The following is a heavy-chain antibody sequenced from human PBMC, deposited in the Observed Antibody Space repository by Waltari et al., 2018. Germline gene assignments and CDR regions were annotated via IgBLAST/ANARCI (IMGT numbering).Heavy chain of an antibody. J-gene: IGHJ2*01. CDR3: ARKTRWVAPSDSNWYFDL. CDR2: IYYSGST. V-gene: IGHV4-59*01. D-gene: IGHD1-26*01. CDR1: GGSISSYY. Sequence: QVQLQESGPGLVKPSETLSLTCTVSGGSISSYYWSWIRQPPGKGLEWIGYIYYSGSTNSNPTLKSRVTISVDTSKNQFSLKLSSVTAADTAVYYCARKTRWVAPSDSNWYFDLWGRGTLVTVSS.